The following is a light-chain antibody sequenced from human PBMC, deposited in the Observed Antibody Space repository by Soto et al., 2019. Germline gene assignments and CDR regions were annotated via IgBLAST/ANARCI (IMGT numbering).Light chain of an antibody. J-gene: IGKJ4*01. CDR2: TAS. CDR3: QHYSTYPLT. CDR1: YKIDNW. Sequence: DIQMTQSPSSLSASVGDRVTITCRASYKIDNWLAWFQQKPGKAPKLLISTASTVESGVPSRFSGSGCVTEFTLTNTSLQTDDFASSYYQHYSTYPLTSGGWTRV. V-gene: IGKV1-5*03.